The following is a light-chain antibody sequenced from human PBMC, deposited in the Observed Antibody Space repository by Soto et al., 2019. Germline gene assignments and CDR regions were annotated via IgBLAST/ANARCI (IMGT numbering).Light chain of an antibody. CDR2: DTS. J-gene: IGKJ3*01. CDR3: QQYGTSPFT. Sequence: EIVLTQSPGTLSLSPGERAPLSCRASPSVSSSYLAWYQQKPGQAPTLLLHDTSSRATGIPDRFSGSGSGTDFTLTISRLEPEDFAVYYCQQYGTSPFTFGHGTKVDIK. V-gene: IGKV3-20*01. CDR1: PSVSSSY.